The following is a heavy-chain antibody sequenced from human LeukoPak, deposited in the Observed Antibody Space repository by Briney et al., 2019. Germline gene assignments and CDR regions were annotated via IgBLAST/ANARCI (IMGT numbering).Heavy chain of an antibody. CDR3: ARGEEYGSGTVHFDY. Sequence: SETLSLTCAVSSGSISSSNWWSWVRQPPGKGLEWIGEVHHSGGTNYNPSLKSRVTISADRSNNRFSLSLNSVTAADTAVFYCARGEEYGSGTVHFDYWGQGILVTVSS. V-gene: IGHV4-4*02. CDR2: VHHSGGT. CDR1: SGSISSSNW. J-gene: IGHJ4*02. D-gene: IGHD3-10*01.